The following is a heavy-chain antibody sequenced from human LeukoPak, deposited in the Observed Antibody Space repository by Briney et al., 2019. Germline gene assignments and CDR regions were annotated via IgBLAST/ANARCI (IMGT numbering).Heavy chain of an antibody. CDR1: GFAMSNSA. CDR2: INGGNSDT. D-gene: IGHD2-15*01. Sequence: GGSLRLSCAASGFAMSNSAMSWVRQAPGKGLEWVSAINGGNSDTNYAESVKGRFTISRDNSRNTLYLQMNSLRAEDTAVYYCAKDLLRWAFDYWGQGTLVTVSS. CDR3: AKDLLRWAFDY. V-gene: IGHV3-23*01. J-gene: IGHJ4*02.